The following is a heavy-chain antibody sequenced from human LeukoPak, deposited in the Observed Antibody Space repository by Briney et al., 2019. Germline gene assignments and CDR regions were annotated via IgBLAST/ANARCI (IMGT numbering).Heavy chain of an antibody. Sequence: PSETLSLTCTVSGGSISNYYWSWIRQPPGKGLEYIGYINYSGSTNYNPSLKSRVTISVDRSKNQFSLKLSSVTAADTAVYYCARQGSGNYLSPVNHWGQGTLVTVSS. CDR2: INYSGST. CDR3: ARQGSGNYLSPVNH. D-gene: IGHD1-26*01. J-gene: IGHJ5*02. CDR1: GGSISNYY. V-gene: IGHV4-59*08.